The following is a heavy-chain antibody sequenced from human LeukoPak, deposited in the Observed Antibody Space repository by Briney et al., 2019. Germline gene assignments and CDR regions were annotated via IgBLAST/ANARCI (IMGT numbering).Heavy chain of an antibody. CDR2: ISDSGST. Sequence: KPSETLSLTCSVSGGSTSSNYWSWIRQPPGKGLEWIGYISDSGSTNYNPSLKSRVTMSVDTSRNQFSLKLSSVTAADTAVYYCATIAAYGGGWYTIAYWGQGTLVTVSS. CDR1: GGSTSSNY. V-gene: IGHV4-59*08. J-gene: IGHJ4*02. CDR3: ATIAAYGGGWYTIAY. D-gene: IGHD6-19*01.